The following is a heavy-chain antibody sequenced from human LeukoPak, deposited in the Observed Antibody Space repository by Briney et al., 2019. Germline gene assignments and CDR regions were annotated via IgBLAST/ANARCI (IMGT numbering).Heavy chain of an antibody. Sequence: SETLSLTCTISGGSISSNTHYWDWIRQPPGKGLEWIGRIYHSGRPYYSPSLKSRLTMSVDTSKNQFSLKLSSVTAADTAVYYCASHGYCGDAGCLPHTYYYYSYIDVWGKGTTVTVSS. J-gene: IGHJ6*03. CDR1: GGSISSNTHY. V-gene: IGHV4-39*01. D-gene: IGHD2-21*01. CDR2: IYHSGRP. CDR3: ASHGYCGDAGCLPHTYYYYSYIDV.